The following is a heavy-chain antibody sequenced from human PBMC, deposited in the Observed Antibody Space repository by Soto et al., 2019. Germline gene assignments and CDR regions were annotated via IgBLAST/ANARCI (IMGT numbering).Heavy chain of an antibody. J-gene: IGHJ6*02. V-gene: IGHV1-18*01. D-gene: IGHD3-22*01. CDR2: ISGYNGYT. CDR1: GYTFTSYG. CDR3: ARMYYYDSSGRRYGMDV. Sequence: ASVKVSCKPSGYTFTSYGISWVRQAPGQGFEWMGWISGYNGYTNYAQKFQGRVTMTTDTSTGTVNMELRSLRSDDTAMYSCARMYYYDSSGRRYGMDVWGQGTTVTVSS.